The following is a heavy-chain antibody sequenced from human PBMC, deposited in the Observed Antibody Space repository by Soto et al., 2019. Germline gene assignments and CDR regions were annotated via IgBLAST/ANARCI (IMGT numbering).Heavy chain of an antibody. V-gene: IGHV4-4*02. D-gene: IGHD3-10*01. CDR2: IYHSGST. CDR3: AAHRGSTYGPLDY. J-gene: IGHJ4*02. CDR1: GDSISSAHW. Sequence: QVQLQESGPGLVKPSGTLSLTCVVSGDSISSAHWWSWVRQPPGKGLEWIGEIYHSGSTHYTPSLKGRLPMSVYTSKNQFSPKVISVTAADTAVYACAAHRGSTYGPLDYWGQGLLVTVSS.